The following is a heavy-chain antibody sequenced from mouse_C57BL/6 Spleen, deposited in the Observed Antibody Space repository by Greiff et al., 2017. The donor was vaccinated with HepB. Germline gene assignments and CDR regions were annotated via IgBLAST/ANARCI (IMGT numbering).Heavy chain of an antibody. D-gene: IGHD1-1*01. CDR1: GYAFSSSW. J-gene: IGHJ2*01. CDR3: AILITTVVADYFDY. V-gene: IGHV1-82*01. Sequence: QVQLKQSGPELVKPGASVKISCKASGYAFSSSWMNWVKQRPGKGLEWIGRIYPGDGDTNYNGKFKGKATLTADKSSSTAYMQLSSLTSEDSAVYFCAILITTVVADYFDYWGQGTTLTVSS. CDR2: IYPGDGDT.